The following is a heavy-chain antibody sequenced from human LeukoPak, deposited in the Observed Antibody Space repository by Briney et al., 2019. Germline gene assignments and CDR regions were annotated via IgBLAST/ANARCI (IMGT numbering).Heavy chain of an antibody. CDR1: GGTFSRYA. CDR2: FDPEDGET. CDR3: ASLSHGIAARPDLNYYYMDV. D-gene: IGHD6-6*01. Sequence: ASVKVSCKASGGTFSRYAISWVRQAPGQGLEWMGGFDPEDGETIYAQKFQGRVTMTEDTSTDTAYMELSSLRSEDTAVYYCASLSHGIAARPDLNYYYMDVWGKGTTVTVSS. V-gene: IGHV1-24*01. J-gene: IGHJ6*03.